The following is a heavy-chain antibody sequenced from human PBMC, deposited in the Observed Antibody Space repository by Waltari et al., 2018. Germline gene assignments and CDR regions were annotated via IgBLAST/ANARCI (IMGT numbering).Heavy chain of an antibody. CDR2: IKQDGSEK. J-gene: IGHJ4*02. D-gene: IGHD5-18*01. CDR3: AGGLWFDY. CDR1: GFTFSRYW. V-gene: IGHV3-7*04. Sequence: EVQLVESGGGLVQPGGSLRLSCAASGFTFSRYWMSWVRQAPGKGLEWVANIKQDGSEKYYVDSVKGRFTISRDNAKNSLYLQMNSLRAEDTAVYYCAGGLWFDYWGQGTLVTVSS.